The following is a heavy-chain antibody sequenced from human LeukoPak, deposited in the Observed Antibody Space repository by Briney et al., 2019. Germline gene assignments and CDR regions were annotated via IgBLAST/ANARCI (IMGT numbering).Heavy chain of an antibody. Sequence: SETLSLTCTVSGGSISTYYWAWIRQPPGNGLECIGSIYYSGSTNYNPSLKSRVTISLDTSKNQFSLKLTSVTAADTAVYYCARLPTGPGRTNGVDVWGQGTTVTVSS. V-gene: IGHV4-59*08. CDR3: ARLPTGPGRTNGVDV. CDR2: IYYSGST. CDR1: GGSISTYY. J-gene: IGHJ6*02. D-gene: IGHD3-10*01.